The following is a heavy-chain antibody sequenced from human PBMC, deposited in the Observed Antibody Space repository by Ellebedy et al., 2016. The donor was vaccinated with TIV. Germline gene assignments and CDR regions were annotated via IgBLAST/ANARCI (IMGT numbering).Heavy chain of an antibody. CDR3: ARGEVTLYYYGMDV. V-gene: IGHV4-59*01. Sequence: MPSETLSLTCTVSGGSISSDYWSWIRQPPGKGLEWIGYIYYSWSTNYNPSLKSRVTLSVDTSKNQFSLKLSSVTAADTAVYYCARGEVTLYYYGMDVWGQGTTVTVSS. CDR2: IYYSWST. CDR1: GGSISSDY. J-gene: IGHJ6*02.